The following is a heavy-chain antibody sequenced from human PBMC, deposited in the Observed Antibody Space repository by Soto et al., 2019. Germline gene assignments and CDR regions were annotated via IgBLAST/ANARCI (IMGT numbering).Heavy chain of an antibody. CDR1: GFTFNYYW. J-gene: IGHJ4*02. V-gene: IGHV3-74*01. CDR2: LQTDGSHP. CDR3: ARGGDPDY. Sequence: EVPLVESGGGLVQPGGSLRLSCVASGFTFNYYWMHWVRQAPGKGLMWVSRLQTDGSHPDHADSVKGRFTISRDNAKNTLYLQMNNLRAEDTAVYYCARGGDPDYWGQGTLVTVSS. D-gene: IGHD2-21*02.